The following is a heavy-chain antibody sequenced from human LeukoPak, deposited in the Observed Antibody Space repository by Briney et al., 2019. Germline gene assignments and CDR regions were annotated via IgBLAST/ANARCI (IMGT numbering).Heavy chain of an antibody. CDR3: VNADGSYRYTGDY. CDR1: GFTFSSYA. D-gene: IGHD3-16*02. V-gene: IGHV3-64D*06. CDR2: ISSNGGST. Sequence: GGSLRLSCSASGFTFSSYAMHWVRQAPGKGLEYVSAISSNGGSTYYADSVKGGFTISRDNSKNTLYLQMSSLRAEDTAVYYRVNADGSYRYTGDYWGQGTLVTVSS. J-gene: IGHJ4*02.